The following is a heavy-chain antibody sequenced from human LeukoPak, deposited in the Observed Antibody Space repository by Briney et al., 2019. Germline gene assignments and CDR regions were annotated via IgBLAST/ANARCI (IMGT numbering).Heavy chain of an antibody. D-gene: IGHD2-2*01. J-gene: IGHJ6*02. Sequence: GGSLRLSCAASGFTFSSYAMSWDRQAPGKGLEWVSAISGSGGSTYYADSVKGRFTISRDNSKNTLYLQMNGLRAEDTAVYYCAKDVVKPWGLPERNYYYYGMDVWGQGTTVTVSS. CDR3: AKDVVKPWGLPERNYYYYGMDV. CDR1: GFTFSSYA. CDR2: ISGSGGST. V-gene: IGHV3-23*01.